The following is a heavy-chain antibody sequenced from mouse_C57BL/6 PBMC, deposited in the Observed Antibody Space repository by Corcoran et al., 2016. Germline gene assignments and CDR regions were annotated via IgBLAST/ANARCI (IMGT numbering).Heavy chain of an antibody. D-gene: IGHD1-1*01. Sequence: QIQLVQSGPELKMPGETVKISCKASGYTFTTYGMSWVKQAPGKGLKWMGWINTYSGVPTYADDFKGRFAFSLETSASTAYLQINNLKNEDTATYFCARHLRRAWFAYWGQGTLVTVSA. CDR2: INTYSGVP. CDR3: ARHLRRAWFAY. J-gene: IGHJ3*01. V-gene: IGHV9-3*01. CDR1: GYTFTTYG.